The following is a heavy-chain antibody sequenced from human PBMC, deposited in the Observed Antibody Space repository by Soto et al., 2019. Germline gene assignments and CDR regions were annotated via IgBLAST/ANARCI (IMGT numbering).Heavy chain of an antibody. Sequence: HKGKGLEWVEYIYYSGSTNYNPSLKSQVTISVDTSKNQFSLKLSSVTAADTAVYYCARVLESYNWNDASWYFDLWGRGTLVTVSS. V-gene: IGHV4-59*01. CDR3: ARVLESYNWNDASWYFDL. CDR2: IYYSGST. D-gene: IGHD1-1*01. J-gene: IGHJ2*01.